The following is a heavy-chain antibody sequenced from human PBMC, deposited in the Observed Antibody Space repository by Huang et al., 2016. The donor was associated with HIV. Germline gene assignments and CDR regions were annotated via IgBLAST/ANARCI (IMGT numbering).Heavy chain of an antibody. J-gene: IGHJ4*02. Sequence: VQLVQSGAEVKKPGESLKISCKGSGYSFSSYWIAWVRQMPGKGREWMGIIVPVDSDTTYSPSVEGQVTSSADKSIGTAYLQWSSLKASDTAMYYCARRFSSSSGYFDYWGQGSLVTVSS. CDR2: IVPVDSDT. CDR1: GYSFSSYW. D-gene: IGHD6-6*01. CDR3: ARRFSSSSGYFDY. V-gene: IGHV5-51*01.